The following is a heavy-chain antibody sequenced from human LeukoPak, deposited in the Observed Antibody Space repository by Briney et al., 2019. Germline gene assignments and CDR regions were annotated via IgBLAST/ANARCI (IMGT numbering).Heavy chain of an antibody. CDR1: GFTFSSYS. CDR3: AKDYATVTPYYFDY. J-gene: IGHJ4*02. Sequence: GGSLRLSCAASGFTFSSYSMNWVRQAPGKGLEWVSSISSSSSYIYYADSVKGRFTISRDNAKNTLYLQMNSLRAEDTAVYYCAKDYATVTPYYFDYWGQGTLVTVSS. D-gene: IGHD4-17*01. CDR2: ISSSSSYI. V-gene: IGHV3-21*01.